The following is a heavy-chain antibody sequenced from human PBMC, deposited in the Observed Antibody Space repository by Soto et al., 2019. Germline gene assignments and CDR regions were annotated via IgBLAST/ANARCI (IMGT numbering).Heavy chain of an antibody. D-gene: IGHD3-10*01. Sequence: GGSLRLSCAASGFNVSKNYMHWVRQAPGKGLEWVSLIYSTGGTKYYADSVKGRFTISRDNSKNTLYLQMNSLRAEDTAVYYCAKLGPITYYYGSGSYPLADYWGQGTLVTVSS. J-gene: IGHJ4*02. V-gene: IGHV3-66*02. CDR2: IYSTGGT. CDR1: GFNVSKNY. CDR3: AKLGPITYYYGSGSYPLADY.